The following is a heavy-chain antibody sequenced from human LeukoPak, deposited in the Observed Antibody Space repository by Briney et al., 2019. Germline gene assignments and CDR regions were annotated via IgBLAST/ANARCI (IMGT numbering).Heavy chain of an antibody. D-gene: IGHD5-24*01. CDR3: AKRKRDGYNSPIDY. Sequence: PGGSLRLSCAASGFTFSSFAMSWVRQAPGKGLEWVSGINASSVRMYYADSVKGRFTISRDNSKNTLYLQMNSLRAEDTAVYYCAKRKRDGYNSPIDYWGQGTLVTVSS. V-gene: IGHV3-23*01. CDR1: GFTFSSFA. CDR2: INASSVRM. J-gene: IGHJ4*02.